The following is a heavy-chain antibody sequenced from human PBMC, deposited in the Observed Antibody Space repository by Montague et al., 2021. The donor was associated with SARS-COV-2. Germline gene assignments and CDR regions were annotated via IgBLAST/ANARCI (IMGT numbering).Heavy chain of an antibody. CDR2: INNGGCT. D-gene: IGHD3-10*01. CDR1: GGSFSTYS. V-gene: IGHV4-34*01. J-gene: IGHJ6*03. CDR3: ARLGDGAVPSPILGVGPYDSYYYLDV. Sequence: SETLSLTCAVHGGSFSTYSWNWIRQHPGKGLEWIGEINNGGCTNYNPSLKSRVTISADTSKNQFSLKLTSVAAADAAVYYCARLGDGAVPSPILGVGPYDSYYYLDVWGKGTTVTVSS.